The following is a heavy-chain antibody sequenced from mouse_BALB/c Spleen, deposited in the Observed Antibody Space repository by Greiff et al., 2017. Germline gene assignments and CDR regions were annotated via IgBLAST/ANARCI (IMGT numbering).Heavy chain of an antibody. CDR2: ISSGGSYT. Sequence: EVQLVESGGGLVKPGGSLKLSCAASGFTFSSYAMSWVRQSPEKRLEWVAEISSGGSYTYYPDTVTGRFTISRDNAKNTLYLEMSSLRSEDTAMYYCARRSTMITTWFAYWGQGTLVTVSA. J-gene: IGHJ3*01. D-gene: IGHD2-4*01. V-gene: IGHV5-9-4*01. CDR3: ARRSTMITTWFAY. CDR1: GFTFSSYA.